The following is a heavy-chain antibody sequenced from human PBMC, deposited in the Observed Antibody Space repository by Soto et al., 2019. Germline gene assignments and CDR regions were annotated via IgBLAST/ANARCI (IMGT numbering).Heavy chain of an antibody. V-gene: IGHV1-58*01. Sequence: GASVEVSCKASGFTFTSSAVQWVRQARGQRLEWIGWIVVGSGNTNYAQKFQERVTITRDMSTSTAYMELSSLRSEDTAVYYCAATRELEGDIVAPFDYWGQGTLVTVSS. CDR1: GFTFTSSA. J-gene: IGHJ4*02. CDR2: IVVGSGNT. CDR3: AATRELEGDIVAPFDY. D-gene: IGHD5-12*01.